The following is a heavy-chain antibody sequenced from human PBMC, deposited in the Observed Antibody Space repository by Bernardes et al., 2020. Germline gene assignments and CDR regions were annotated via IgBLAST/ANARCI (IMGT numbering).Heavy chain of an antibody. D-gene: IGHD3-3*01. J-gene: IGHJ3*02. CDR2: ISWNSGSI. V-gene: IGHV3-9*01. CDR3: AKMNLYFEGYAFDI. CDR1: GFTFDDYA. Sequence: GGSLRLSCAASGFTFDDYAMHWVRQAPGKGLEWVSGISWNSGSIGYADSVKGRFTISRDNAKNSLYLQMNSLRAEDTALYYCAKMNLYFEGYAFDIWGQGTMVTVSS.